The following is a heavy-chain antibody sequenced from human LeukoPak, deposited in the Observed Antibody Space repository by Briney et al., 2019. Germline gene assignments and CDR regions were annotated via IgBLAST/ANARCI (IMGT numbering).Heavy chain of an antibody. CDR2: IYYSGST. CDR3: ARAYYYGSGSMDY. Sequence: SETLSLTCTVSGGSVSSGSYYWSWIRQPPGKGLEWIGYIYYSGSTNYNPSLKSRVSISVDTSKNQFSLKLNSVTAADTAVYYCARAYYYGSGSMDYWGQGTLVTVSS. D-gene: IGHD3-10*01. J-gene: IGHJ4*02. V-gene: IGHV4-61*01. CDR1: GGSVSSGSYY.